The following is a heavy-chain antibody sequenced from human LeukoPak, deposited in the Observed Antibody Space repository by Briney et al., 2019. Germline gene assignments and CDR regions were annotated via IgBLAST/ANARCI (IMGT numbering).Heavy chain of an antibody. CDR1: GYTFTSYD. J-gene: IGHJ5*02. CDR3: ARGGIVGGYDWFDP. D-gene: IGHD3-22*01. Sequence: ASVTVSCTASGYTFTSYDINWVRQATGQGLEWMGWMNPNSGNTGYAQKFQGRVTMTRNTSISTAYMELSSLRSENTAVYYCARGGIVGGYDWFDPWGQGTLVTVSS. CDR2: MNPNSGNT. V-gene: IGHV1-8*01.